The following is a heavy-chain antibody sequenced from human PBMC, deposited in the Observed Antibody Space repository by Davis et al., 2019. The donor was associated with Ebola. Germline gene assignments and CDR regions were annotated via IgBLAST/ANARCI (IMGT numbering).Heavy chain of an antibody. D-gene: IGHD6-19*01. CDR2: ISFTSSYI. J-gene: IGHJ6*02. CDR1: GFTFGATT. CDR3: ARDKRSSWYGGMDV. Sequence: GGSLRLSCAASGFTFGATTMNWVRQAPGKGLEWVSSISFTSSYIYYADSVKGRFTVSRDNAKNSLYLQMNSLRAEDTAVYYCARDKRSSWYGGMDVWGQGTTVTVSS. V-gene: IGHV3-21*04.